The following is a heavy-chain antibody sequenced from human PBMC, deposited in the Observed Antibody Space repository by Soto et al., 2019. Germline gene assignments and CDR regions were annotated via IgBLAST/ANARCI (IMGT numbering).Heavy chain of an antibody. CDR2: INPSGGST. J-gene: IGHJ5*02. D-gene: IGHD6-6*01. V-gene: IGHV1-46*01. Sequence: QVQLVQSGAEVKKPGSSVKVSCKASGGTFSRHSISWERQAPGQGLEWMGIINPSGGSTSYAQKFQGRVTMTRDTSTSTVYMELSSLRSEDTAVYYCARGGPRAARWFDPWGQGTLVTVSS. CDR1: GGTFSRHS. CDR3: ARGGPRAARWFDP.